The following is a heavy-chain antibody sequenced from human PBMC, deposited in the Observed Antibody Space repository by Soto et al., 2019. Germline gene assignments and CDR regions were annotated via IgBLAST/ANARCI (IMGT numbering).Heavy chain of an antibody. CDR1: GFTFSSYG. CDR2: ISYDGSNK. V-gene: IGHV3-30*18. CDR3: AKDGTPSCPFDY. J-gene: IGHJ4*02. D-gene: IGHD1-26*01. Sequence: GGSLSLSCAASGFTFSSYGMHWVRQAPGKGLEWVAVISYDGSNKYYADSVKGRFTISRDNSKNTLYLQMNSLRAEDTAVYYCAKDGTPSCPFDYWGQGTLVTVSS.